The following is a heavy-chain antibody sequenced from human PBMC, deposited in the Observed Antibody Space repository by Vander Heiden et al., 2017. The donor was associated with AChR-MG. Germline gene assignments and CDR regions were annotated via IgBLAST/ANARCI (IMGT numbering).Heavy chain of an antibody. CDR1: GGSISSSSYY. Sequence: QLQLQESGPGLVKPSETLSLTCTVSGGSISSSSYYWGWIRQPPGKGLEWIGSIYYSGSTYYNPSLKSRGTISVDTSKNQFSLKLSSVTAEDTAVYYCARQSGIAAAAPVGAFDIWGQGKMVTVSS. J-gene: IGHJ3*02. V-gene: IGHV4-39*01. CDR2: IYYSGST. D-gene: IGHD6-13*01. CDR3: ARQSGIAAAAPVGAFDI.